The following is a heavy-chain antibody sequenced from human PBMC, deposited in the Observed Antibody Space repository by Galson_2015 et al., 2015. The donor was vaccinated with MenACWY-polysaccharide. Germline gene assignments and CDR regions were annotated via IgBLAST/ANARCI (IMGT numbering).Heavy chain of an antibody. J-gene: IGHJ4*02. D-gene: IGHD3-10*01. CDR3: TRRLVRGVIIRDFDS. Sequence: SLRLSCAASGFTFSGHWMSWVRQAPGKGLEWVANINKDGREKNYVDSVKGRFTISRDNAKNSLYLQMNSLRAEDTAAYYCTRRLVRGVIIRDFDSWGQGTLVTVSS. V-gene: IGHV3-7*01. CDR1: GFTFSGHW. CDR2: INKDGREK.